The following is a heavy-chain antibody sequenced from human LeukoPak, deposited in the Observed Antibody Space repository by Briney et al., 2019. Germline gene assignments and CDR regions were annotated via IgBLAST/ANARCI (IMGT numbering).Heavy chain of an antibody. V-gene: IGHV4-30-4*01. CDR3: ARGGLDIVVVPAAQNWFDP. Sequence: SETLSLTCTVSGGSISSGDYYWSWIRQPPGKGLEWIGYIYYSGSTYYNPSLKSRVTISEDTSKNQFSLKLSSVTAADTAVYYCARGGLDIVVVPAAQNWFDPWGQGTLVTVSS. J-gene: IGHJ5*02. D-gene: IGHD2-2*01. CDR1: GGSISSGDYY. CDR2: IYYSGST.